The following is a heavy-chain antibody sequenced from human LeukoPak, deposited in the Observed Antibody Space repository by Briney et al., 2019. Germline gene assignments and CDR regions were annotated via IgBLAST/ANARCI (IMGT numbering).Heavy chain of an antibody. CDR2: INHSGST. CDR1: GGSISSYY. V-gene: IGHV4-34*01. CDR3: ARGSTSSRSYNWFDP. J-gene: IGHJ5*02. Sequence: PSETLSLTCTVSGGSISSYYWSWIRQPPGKGLEWIGEINHSGSTNYNPSLKSRVTISVDTSKNQFSLKLSSVTAADTAVYYCARGSTSSRSYNWFDPWGQGTLVTVSS. D-gene: IGHD5/OR15-5a*01.